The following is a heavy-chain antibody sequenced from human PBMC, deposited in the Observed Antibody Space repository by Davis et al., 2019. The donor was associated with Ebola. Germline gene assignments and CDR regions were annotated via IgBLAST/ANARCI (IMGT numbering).Heavy chain of an antibody. J-gene: IGHJ6*02. CDR1: GGSFSGYY. D-gene: IGHD5-12*01. CDR2: IYYSGST. CDR3: ARDNSGYDPKTLRYYYYGMDV. Sequence: MPSETLSLTCAVYGGSFSGYYWSWIRQPPGKGLEWIGYIYYSGSTNYNPSLKSRVTISVDTSKNQFSLKLSSVTAADTAVYYCARDNSGYDPKTLRYYYYGMDVWGQGTTVTVSS. V-gene: IGHV4-59*01.